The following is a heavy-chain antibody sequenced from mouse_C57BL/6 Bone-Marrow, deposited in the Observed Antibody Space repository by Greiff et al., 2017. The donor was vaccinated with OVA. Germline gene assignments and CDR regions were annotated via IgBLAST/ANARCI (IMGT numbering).Heavy chain of an antibody. J-gene: IGHJ2*01. CDR1: GFTFSDYY. V-gene: IGHV5-12*01. CDR3: ARQGDGYSNYFDY. D-gene: IGHD2-3*01. Sequence: EVKLMESGGGLVQPGGSLKLSCAASGFTFSDYYMYWVRQTPEQRLEWVAYISNGGGSTYYPDTVKGRFTISRDNAKNTLYLQMSRLKSEDTAMYYCARQGDGYSNYFDYWGQGTTLTVSS. CDR2: ISNGGGST.